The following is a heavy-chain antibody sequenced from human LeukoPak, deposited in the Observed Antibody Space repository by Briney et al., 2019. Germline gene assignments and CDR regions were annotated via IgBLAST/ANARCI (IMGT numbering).Heavy chain of an antibody. CDR1: GGTFSSYA. J-gene: IGHJ6*02. CDR2: IIPILGIA. CDR3: ARDLAAAGRVYYYYYGMDV. Sequence: GASVKVSCKASGGTFSSYAISWVRQAPGQGLEWMGRIIPILGIANYAQKFQGRVTITADKSTSTAYMELSSLRSEDTAVYYCARDLAAAGRVYYYYYGMDVWGQGTTVTVSS. D-gene: IGHD6-13*01. V-gene: IGHV1-69*04.